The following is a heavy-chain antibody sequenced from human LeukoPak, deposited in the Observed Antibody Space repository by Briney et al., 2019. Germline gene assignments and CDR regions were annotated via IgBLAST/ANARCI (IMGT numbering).Heavy chain of an antibody. D-gene: IGHD2-21*02. J-gene: IGHJ5*02. CDR1: GYTLTNYF. V-gene: IGHV1-46*01. Sequence: ASVKVSCKASGYTLTNYFMHWVRQAPGRGLEWMGIINPRGGSTGYAQKFQGRITMTTDMSTRTVYMELSSLESEDTAVYYCARRDCVGDCYSNWFDPWGQGTLVTVSS. CDR3: ARRDCVGDCYSNWFDP. CDR2: INPRGGST.